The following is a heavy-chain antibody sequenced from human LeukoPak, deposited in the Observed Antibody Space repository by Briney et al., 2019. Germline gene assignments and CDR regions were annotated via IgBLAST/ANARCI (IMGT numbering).Heavy chain of an antibody. D-gene: IGHD3-16*01. CDR3: ARLSMHTFGGARSGFDY. Sequence: SETLSLTCTVSGRSITSSTYYWGWVRQPPGKGLEGIGHMYYTGSTYHTPSLKSRVTTSVDTSKKQFSLTLTSVTAADTAVYYCARLSMHTFGGARSGFDYWGQGTLVTVSS. J-gene: IGHJ4*02. CDR1: GRSITSSTYY. CDR2: MYYTGST. V-gene: IGHV4-39*01.